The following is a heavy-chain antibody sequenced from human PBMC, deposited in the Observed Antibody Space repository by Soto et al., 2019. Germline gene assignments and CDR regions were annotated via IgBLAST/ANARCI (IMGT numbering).Heavy chain of an antibody. D-gene: IGHD6-13*01. CDR2: IWYDGSKK. J-gene: IGHJ5*02. Sequence: GGSLRLSGAASGFTISSYGLHSVRQATSKGLERAAVIWYDGSKKYYADSVKGRFTISRDNSKNTLYLQMNSLRAEDTAVYYCARDGDYSSSWYPNWFDPWGQGTLVTVSS. CDR3: ARDGDYSSSWYPNWFDP. CDR1: GFTISSYG. V-gene: IGHV3-33*01.